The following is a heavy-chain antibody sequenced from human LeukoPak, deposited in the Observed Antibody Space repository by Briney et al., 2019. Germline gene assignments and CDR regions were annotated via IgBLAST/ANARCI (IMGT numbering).Heavy chain of an antibody. Sequence: GGSLRLSCAASGFTFSRFGMNWVRQAPGKGLEWISYISSSSSAIYYADSVKGRFTISRDNAKNSLYLQMSSLRDEDTAVYYCATYYDSSGYQHKPAFDIWGQGTMVTVSS. V-gene: IGHV3-48*02. CDR2: ISSSSSAI. CDR3: ATYYDSSGYQHKPAFDI. CDR1: GFTFSRFG. J-gene: IGHJ3*02. D-gene: IGHD3-22*01.